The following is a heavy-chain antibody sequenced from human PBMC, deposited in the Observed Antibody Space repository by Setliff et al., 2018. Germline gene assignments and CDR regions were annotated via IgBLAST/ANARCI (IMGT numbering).Heavy chain of an antibody. J-gene: IGHJ4*02. D-gene: IGHD2-2*01. Sequence: GGSLRPSCSGFGFSFTDYARNWVRQAPGKGLVWVSRINSDGSRPTYEDSVKGRFTISRDNAKNTLYLQMNSLRAEDTAVYYCARAHSSTLSVHDYWGQGTLVTVSS. CDR1: GFSFTDYA. V-gene: IGHV3-74*01. CDR2: INSDGSRP. CDR3: ARAHSSTLSVHDY.